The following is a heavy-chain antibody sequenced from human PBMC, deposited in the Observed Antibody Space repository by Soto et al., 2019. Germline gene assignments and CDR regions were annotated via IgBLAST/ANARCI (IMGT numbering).Heavy chain of an antibody. Sequence: SVKVSCKASGGTFSSYTISWVRQAPGQGLEWMGRIIPILGIANYAQKFQGRVTITADKSTSTAYMELSSLRSEDTAVYYCARCPRHCTNGVCPLDDWGQGTLVTVAS. CDR3: ARCPRHCTNGVCPLDD. V-gene: IGHV1-69*02. D-gene: IGHD2-8*01. CDR1: GGTFSSYT. J-gene: IGHJ4*02. CDR2: IIPILGIA.